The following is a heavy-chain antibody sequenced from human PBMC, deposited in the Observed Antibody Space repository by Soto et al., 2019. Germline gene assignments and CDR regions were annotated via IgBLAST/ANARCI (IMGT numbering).Heavy chain of an antibody. Sequence: GESLKISCKGSGYSFNSYWIGWVRQMPGKGLEWMGIIYPGDSDTRYSPFFQGQVTISADKSISTADLQWMSLKGSDTAMYYCARQSLVPAAIAYSYMVVCGKGIMGNVSS. CDR3: ARQSLVPAAIAYSYMVV. CDR2: IYPGDSDT. V-gene: IGHV5-51*01. J-gene: IGHJ6*03. D-gene: IGHD2-2*01. CDR1: GYSFNSYW.